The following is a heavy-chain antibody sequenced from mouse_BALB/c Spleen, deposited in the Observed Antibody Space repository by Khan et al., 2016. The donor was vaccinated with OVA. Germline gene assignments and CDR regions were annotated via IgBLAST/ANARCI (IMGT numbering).Heavy chain of an antibody. V-gene: IGHV5-12-2*01. CDR3: ARPSTTEYDYFMDY. CDR2: ISYGGGDT. CDR1: GFTFSSYT. J-gene: IGHJ4*01. Sequence: EVELVESGGGLVQPGGSLKLSCVASGFTFSSYTMSWVRQTPEKRLEWVAYISYGGGDTYYPDTVKGRFIISRDYSKNPLYLQMSSLKSEDTDMYYCARPSTTEYDYFMDYWGQGTSVTVSS. D-gene: IGHD1-1*01.